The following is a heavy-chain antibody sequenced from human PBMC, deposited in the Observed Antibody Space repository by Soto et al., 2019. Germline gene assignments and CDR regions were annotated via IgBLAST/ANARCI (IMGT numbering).Heavy chain of an antibody. CDR1: GGTFSSYA. V-gene: IGHV1-69*06. D-gene: IGHD3-22*01. CDR2: IIPIFGTA. J-gene: IGHJ4*01. CDR3: ARSLRWSYYDSSGYYGTYYFDY. Sequence: SVKVSCKASGGTFSSYAISWVRQAPGQGLEWMGGIIPIFGTANYAQKFQGRVTITADKSTSTAYMELSSLRSEDTAVYYCARSLRWSYYDSSGYYGTYYFDYWG.